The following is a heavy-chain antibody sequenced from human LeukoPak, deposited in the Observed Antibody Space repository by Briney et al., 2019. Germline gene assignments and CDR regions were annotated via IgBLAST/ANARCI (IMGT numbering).Heavy chain of an antibody. D-gene: IGHD2-15*01. CDR2: IIPIFGTA. Sequence: SVKVSCKASGGTFSSYAISWLRQAPGQGLEWMGGIIPIFGTANYAQKFQGRVTITTDESTSTAYMELSSLRSEDTAVYYCARAGHDSHKNAAFDYWGQGTLVTVSS. J-gene: IGHJ4*02. V-gene: IGHV1-69*05. CDR1: GGTFSSYA. CDR3: ARAGHDSHKNAAFDY.